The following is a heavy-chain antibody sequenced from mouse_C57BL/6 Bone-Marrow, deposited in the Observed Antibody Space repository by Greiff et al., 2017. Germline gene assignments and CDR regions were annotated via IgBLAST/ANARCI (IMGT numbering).Heavy chain of an antibody. D-gene: IGHD1-1*01. Sequence: VQLQQSGAELVRPGASVKLSCTASGFNIKDDYMHWVQQRPEQGLEWIGWIDPENGDTEYASKFQGKATITADTSSNTAYLQISSVTSEDTAVYYGTATFYCGSSGDGYGVDWGTGTTVTVSA. V-gene: IGHV14-4*01. CDR3: TATFYCGSSGDGYGVD. CDR1: GFNIKDDY. J-gene: IGHJ1*03. CDR2: IDPENGDT.